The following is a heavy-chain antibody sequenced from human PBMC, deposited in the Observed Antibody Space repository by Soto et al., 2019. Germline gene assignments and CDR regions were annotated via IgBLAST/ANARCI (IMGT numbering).Heavy chain of an antibody. CDR3: AGELGYYYGMDV. J-gene: IGHJ6*02. V-gene: IGHV3-74*01. Sequence: GGSLRLSCAASGFTFSSYWMHWVRQAPGKGLVWVSRINSDGSSTSYADSVKGRFTISRDNAKNTLYLQMNSLRAEDTAVYYCAGELGYYYGMDVWGQGTTATVSS. CDR2: INSDGSST. CDR1: GFTFSSYW. D-gene: IGHD7-27*01.